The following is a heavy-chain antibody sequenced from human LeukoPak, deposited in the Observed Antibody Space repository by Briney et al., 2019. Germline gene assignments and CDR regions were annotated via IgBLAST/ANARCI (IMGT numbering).Heavy chain of an antibody. V-gene: IGHV1-8*01. CDR1: GYTFTSHD. CDR2: MNPNSGNT. CDR3: ARDGSGVWFDY. Sequence: AASVKVSCKASGYTFTSHDINWVRQATGQGLEWMGWMNPNSGNTGYAQKFQGRVTMTRNISISTVYMELNSLRSDDTAVYYCARDGSGVWFDYWGQGTLVTVSS. D-gene: IGHD3-10*01. J-gene: IGHJ4*02.